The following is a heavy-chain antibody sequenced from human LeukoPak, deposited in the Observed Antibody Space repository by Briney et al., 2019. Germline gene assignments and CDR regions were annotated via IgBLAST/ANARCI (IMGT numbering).Heavy chain of an antibody. V-gene: IGHV4-34*01. CDR3: ATGISAAGALWFDP. Sequence: SETLSLTCAVYGGSFRGYYWSWIRQPPGKGLEWLGEINHSESTNYNPSLKSRVTISVDTSKKQFSLKLGSVTAADTAVYYCATGISAAGALWFDPWGQGTLVTVS. J-gene: IGHJ5*02. CDR2: INHSEST. CDR1: GGSFRGYY. D-gene: IGHD6-13*01.